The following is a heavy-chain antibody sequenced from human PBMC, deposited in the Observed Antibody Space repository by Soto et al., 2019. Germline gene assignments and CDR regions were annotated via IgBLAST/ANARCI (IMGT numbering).Heavy chain of an antibody. J-gene: IGHJ4*02. CDR2: IAFDGSEK. CDR1: GFKFKNHG. CDR3: ARDPRTIYDFRRGYSVPDFFDD. D-gene: IGHD3-3*01. V-gene: IGHV3-30*03. Sequence: PGGSLRLSCGVSGFKFKNHGMHWPRQAPGGGLERVAVIAFDGSEKFYSDYVEGRFSISRDDSKDTLHLQMTGLTREDTAMYFCARDPRTIYDFRRGYSVPDFFDDWGQGALVTVSS.